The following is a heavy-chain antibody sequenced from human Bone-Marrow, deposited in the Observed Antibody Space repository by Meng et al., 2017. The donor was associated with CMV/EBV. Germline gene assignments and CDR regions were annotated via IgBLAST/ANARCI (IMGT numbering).Heavy chain of an antibody. CDR2: IYYSGST. Sequence: LETLSLTCTVSGGSISSYYWSWIRQPPGKGLEWIGYIYYSGSTNYNPSLKSRVTISVDTSKNQFSLKLSSVTAADTAVYYCARLVLPSLGPRVDYGMDVWGQGTTVTVSS. J-gene: IGHJ6*02. D-gene: IGHD3-16*01. CDR1: GGSISSYY. V-gene: IGHV4-59*01. CDR3: ARLVLPSLGPRVDYGMDV.